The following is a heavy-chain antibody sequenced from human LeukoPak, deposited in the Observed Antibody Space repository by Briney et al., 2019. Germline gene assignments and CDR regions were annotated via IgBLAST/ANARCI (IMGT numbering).Heavy chain of an antibody. J-gene: IGHJ4*02. CDR3: AILVGAPNVDGGLLNDY. CDR1: GGSISSYY. V-gene: IGHV4-4*07. CDR2: MYNSGRT. D-gene: IGHD1-26*01. Sequence: PSETLSLTCTVSGGSISSYYWSWIRQPAGKGLEWIGRMYNSGRTNYNPSLKSRVTMSVDTSKNQFSLKLTSVTAADTAVYYCAILVGAPNVDGGLLNDYWGQGTLVTVSS.